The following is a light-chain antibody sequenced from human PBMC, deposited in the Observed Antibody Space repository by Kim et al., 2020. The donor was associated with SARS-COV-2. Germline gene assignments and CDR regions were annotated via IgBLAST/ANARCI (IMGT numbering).Light chain of an antibody. CDR3: QAWDSSTDVV. V-gene: IGLV3-1*01. CDR1: KLGHKY. Sequence: SYELTQPPSVSVSPGQTASITCSGDKLGHKYACWYQQKPGQSPVLVIYQDSKRPSGIPERFSGSNSGNTATLTISGTQAMDEADYYCQAWDSSTDVVFGG. J-gene: IGLJ2*01. CDR2: QDS.